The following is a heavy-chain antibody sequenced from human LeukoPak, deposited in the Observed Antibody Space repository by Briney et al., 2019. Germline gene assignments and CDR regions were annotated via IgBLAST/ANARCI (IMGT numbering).Heavy chain of an antibody. CDR3: AKGAAAGFRASYYYYMDV. CDR1: GFTFSSYC. Sequence: PGGSLRLSCAASGFTFSSYCMHWVRQAPGKGLEWVAVISYDGSNKYYADSVKGRFTISRDNSKNTLYLQMNSLRAEDTAVYYCAKGAAAGFRASYYYYMDVWGKGTTVTVSS. J-gene: IGHJ6*03. D-gene: IGHD6-13*01. V-gene: IGHV3-30*18. CDR2: ISYDGSNK.